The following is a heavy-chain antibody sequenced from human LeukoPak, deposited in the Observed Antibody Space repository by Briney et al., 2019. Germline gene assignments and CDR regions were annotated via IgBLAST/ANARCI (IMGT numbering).Heavy chain of an antibody. Sequence: PSQTLSLTCTVSGGSISSGSYYWSWIRQPAGKGLEWIGHIYTSGSTKYNPSLKSRVTISADTSKNQFSLKLSPVTAADTAVCYCARDFVIAATTEYFQYWGQGTLVTVSS. CDR1: GGSISSGSYY. D-gene: IGHD6-13*01. CDR3: ARDFVIAATTEYFQY. V-gene: IGHV4-61*09. J-gene: IGHJ1*01. CDR2: IYTSGST.